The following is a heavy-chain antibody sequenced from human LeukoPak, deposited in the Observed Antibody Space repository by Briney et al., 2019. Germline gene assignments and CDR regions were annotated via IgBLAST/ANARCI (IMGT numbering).Heavy chain of an antibody. Sequence: GASVEVSFTASGYTFTSYGISWVRQAPGQGLEWMGWISAYNGNTNYAQKLQGRVTMTTDTSTSTAYMELRSLRSDDTAVYYCARVESVLRFFDYWGQGTLVTVSS. CDR2: ISAYNGNT. CDR1: GYTFTSYG. CDR3: ARVESVLRFFDY. V-gene: IGHV1-18*01. D-gene: IGHD3-3*01. J-gene: IGHJ4*02.